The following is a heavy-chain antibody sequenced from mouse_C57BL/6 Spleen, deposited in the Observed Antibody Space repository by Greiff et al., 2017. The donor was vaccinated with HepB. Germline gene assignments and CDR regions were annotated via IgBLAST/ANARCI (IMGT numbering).Heavy chain of an antibody. V-gene: IGHV5-6*01. CDR1: GFTFSSYG. CDR3: ARHEDYGSSPSWFAY. CDR2: ISSGGSYT. D-gene: IGHD1-1*01. J-gene: IGHJ3*01. Sequence: EVMLVESGGDLVKPGGSLKLSCAASGFTFSSYGMSWVRQTPDKRLEWVATISSGGSYTYYPDSVKGRFTISRDNAKNTLYLQMSSLKSEDTAMYYCARHEDYGSSPSWFAYWGQGTLVTVSA.